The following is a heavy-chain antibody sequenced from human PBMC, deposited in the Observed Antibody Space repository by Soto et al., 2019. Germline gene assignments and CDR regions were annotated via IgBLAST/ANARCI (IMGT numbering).Heavy chain of an antibody. CDR3: ATSDDYGGNRKFDY. J-gene: IGHJ4*02. Sequence: GGSLRLSCAASGFTFSSYAMSWVRQAPGKGLEWVSAISGSGGSTYYADSVKGRFTISRDNSKNTLYLQMNSLRAEDTAVYYCATSDDYGGNRKFDYWGQGTLVTVSS. V-gene: IGHV3-23*01. D-gene: IGHD4-17*01. CDR2: ISGSGGST. CDR1: GFTFSSYA.